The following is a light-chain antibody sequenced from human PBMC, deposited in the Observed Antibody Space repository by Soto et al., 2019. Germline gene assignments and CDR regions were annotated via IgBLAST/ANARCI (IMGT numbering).Light chain of an antibody. Sequence: QSVLNQPASVSGSPGQSITISCTGTSSDVGGSDYVSWYQHHPHRAPKLLIYEVSYRPSGVSDRFSGSKSGNTASLTISGLQAEDEDDYYCSSYTSSNALEVFGIGTKLTVL. CDR2: EVS. V-gene: IGLV2-14*01. CDR3: SSYTSSNALEV. J-gene: IGLJ1*01. CDR1: SSDVGGSDY.